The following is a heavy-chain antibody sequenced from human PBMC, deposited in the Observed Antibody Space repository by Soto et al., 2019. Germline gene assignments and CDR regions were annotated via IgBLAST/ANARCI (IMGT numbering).Heavy chain of an antibody. D-gene: IGHD5-12*01. CDR1: GFTFSNYA. Sequence: EVQLLDSGGGLVQPGGSLRLSCAASGFTFSNYAMNWVRQAPGKGLDWVSAISGSGGSTYYADSVKGRFTISRDNSKNTLYLQMSSLRPEDTAVYYCAKGPLGSGYDLDSWGQGTLVTVSS. CDR3: AKGPLGSGYDLDS. V-gene: IGHV3-23*01. J-gene: IGHJ4*02. CDR2: ISGSGGST.